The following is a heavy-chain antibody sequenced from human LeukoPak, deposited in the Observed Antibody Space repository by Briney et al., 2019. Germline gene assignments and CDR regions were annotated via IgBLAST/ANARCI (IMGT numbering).Heavy chain of an antibody. CDR2: ISSSSSYI. D-gene: IGHD5-24*01. J-gene: IGHJ4*02. CDR1: GFTFSSYG. V-gene: IGHV3-21*01. Sequence: GGSLRLSCAASGFTFSSYGMHWVRQAPGKGLEWVSSISSSSSYIYYADSVKGRFTISRDNAKNSLYLQINSLRAEDTAVYYCASETWGDGYNCFDYWGQGTLVTVSS. CDR3: ASETWGDGYNCFDY.